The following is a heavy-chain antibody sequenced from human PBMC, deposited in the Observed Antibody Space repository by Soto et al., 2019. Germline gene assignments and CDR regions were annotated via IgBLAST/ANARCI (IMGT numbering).Heavy chain of an antibody. V-gene: IGHV3-30*03. CDR3: AGYSYGNYYYYGMDV. CDR2: ISYDGSNK. D-gene: IGHD5-18*01. CDR1: GFTFSSYG. J-gene: IGHJ6*02. Sequence: HPGGSLRLSCAASGFTFSSYGMHWVRQAPGKGLEWVAVISYDGSNKYYADSVKGRFTISRDNSKNTLYLQMNSLRAEDTAVYYCAGYSYGNYYYYGMDVWGQGTTVTVSS.